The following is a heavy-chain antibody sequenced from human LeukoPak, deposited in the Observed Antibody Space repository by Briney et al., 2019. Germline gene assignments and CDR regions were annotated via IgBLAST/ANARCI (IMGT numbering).Heavy chain of an antibody. CDR2: ISYGGNT. Sequence: PSGTLSLTCAVSGGSIGSSNWWSWVRQHPGKGPEWIGYISYGGNTYYNPSLKSRVAISADTPKNQFSLKLSSTTAADTAVYYCARAPVATPSEFDYWGQGTLVTVSS. D-gene: IGHD5-12*01. J-gene: IGHJ4*02. V-gene: IGHV4-4*02. CDR3: ARAPVATPSEFDY. CDR1: GGSIGSSNW.